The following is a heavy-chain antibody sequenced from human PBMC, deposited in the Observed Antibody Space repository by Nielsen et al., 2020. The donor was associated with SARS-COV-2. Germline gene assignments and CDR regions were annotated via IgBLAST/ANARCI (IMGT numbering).Heavy chain of an antibody. D-gene: IGHD3-3*01. V-gene: IGHV4-34*01. Sequence: SETLSLTCGVSGGSFSGYYWNWIRQSPGMGLQWIGEINHSGNTDYTPSLKSRVTLSVDRSKNQFSLKLSSVTAADSAVYYCARSPSSPQFFFRERGEAFDIWGQGTTVTVSA. J-gene: IGHJ3*02. CDR3: ARSPSSPQFFFRERGEAFDI. CDR1: GGSFSGYY. CDR2: INHSGNT.